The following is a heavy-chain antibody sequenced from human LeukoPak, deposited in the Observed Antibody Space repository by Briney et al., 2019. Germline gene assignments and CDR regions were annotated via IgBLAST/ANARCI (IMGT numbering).Heavy chain of an antibody. V-gene: IGHV3-7*01. CDR2: IKQDGSEK. J-gene: IGHJ4*02. Sequence: GGSLRLSCAASGFTFSSYWRNWVRQAPGKGLEWVANIKQDGSEKDYVDSVKGQFTISRDNAKNSLYLQMNSLRAEDTAVYFCARVSSLAVAGFFDYWGQGILVTVSS. CDR3: ARVSSLAVAGFFDY. D-gene: IGHD6-19*01. CDR1: GFTFSSYW.